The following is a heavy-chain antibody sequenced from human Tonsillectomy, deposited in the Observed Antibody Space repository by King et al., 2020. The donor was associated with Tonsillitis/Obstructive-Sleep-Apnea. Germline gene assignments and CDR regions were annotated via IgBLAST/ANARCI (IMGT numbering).Heavy chain of an antibody. J-gene: IGHJ5*02. CDR1: GFTFNSHG. CDR3: AKSRSEWGSLGS. CDR2: ISYDGSDK. D-gene: IGHD1-26*01. V-gene: IGHV3-30*18. Sequence: VQLVESGGGVVQPGRSLRLSCAASGFTFNSHGMHWVRQAPGKGLEWVAVISYDGSDKAYADSVKGGFTISRDNSKNTLYVQMNSLRAEDTAVYYCAKSRSEWGSLGSWGQGTLVTVSS.